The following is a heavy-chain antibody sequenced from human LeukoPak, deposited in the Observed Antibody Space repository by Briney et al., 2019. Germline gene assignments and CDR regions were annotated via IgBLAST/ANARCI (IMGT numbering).Heavy chain of an antibody. J-gene: IGHJ4*02. V-gene: IGHV1-3*01. D-gene: IGHD2-21*01. CDR1: GYIFTKYV. Sequence: ASVTVSCKASGYIFTKYVVHWVRQAPGQWPEWMGWIKAGNGDTKYSQNFQDRLTITRDTSASTVYMELSSLTSEDTALYYCARDDCGDTCYPGGYWGQGTLVTVSS. CDR3: ARDDCGDTCYPGGY. CDR2: IKAGNGDT.